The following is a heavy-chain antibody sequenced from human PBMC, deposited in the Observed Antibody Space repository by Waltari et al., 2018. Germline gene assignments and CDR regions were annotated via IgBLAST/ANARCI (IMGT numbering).Heavy chain of an antibody. D-gene: IGHD3-10*01. CDR1: GFTFSSYR. J-gene: IGHJ4*02. CDR3: ARDIAWFGEPDY. V-gene: IGHV3-21*01. Sequence: EVELVESGGGLVKPGGSLRLSCAAAGFTFSSYRLTWVRQAPGKGLAWVSSISSSSSYTYYADSVKGRLTISRDNAKNSLYLQMHSLRAEDTAVYYCARDIAWFGEPDYCGQVTLVTVSS. CDR2: ISSSSSYT.